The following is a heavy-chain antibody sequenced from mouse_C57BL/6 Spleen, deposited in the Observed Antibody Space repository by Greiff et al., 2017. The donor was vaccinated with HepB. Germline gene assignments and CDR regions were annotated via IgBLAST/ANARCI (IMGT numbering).Heavy chain of an antibody. CDR3: ARSGGYPDYFDY. CDR1: GYTFTSYW. J-gene: IGHJ2*02. CDR2: IYPGSGST. Sequence: VQLQQPGAELVKPGASVKMSCKASGYTFTSYWITWVKQRPGQGLEWIGDIYPGSGSTNYNEKFKSKATLTVDTSSSTAYMQLSSLTSEDSAVYYCARSGGYPDYFDYWGQGTSLTVSS. V-gene: IGHV1-55*01. D-gene: IGHD2-14*01.